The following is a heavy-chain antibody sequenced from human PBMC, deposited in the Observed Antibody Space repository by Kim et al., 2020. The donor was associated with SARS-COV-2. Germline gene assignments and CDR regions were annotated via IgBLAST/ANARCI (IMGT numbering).Heavy chain of an antibody. CDR3: ARVEYGSSSWYYFDY. CDR2: ISSSIDYT. CDR1: GFTFSDYY. V-gene: IGHV3-11*05. J-gene: IGHJ4*01. D-gene: IGHD6-13*01. Sequence: GGSLRLSCAASGFTFSDYYMSWIRQTPGKGLEWISYISSSIDYTKYADSVKSRFTISRDNAKNSLYLQMNSLRAEDTAVYYCARVEYGSSSWYYFDYWG.